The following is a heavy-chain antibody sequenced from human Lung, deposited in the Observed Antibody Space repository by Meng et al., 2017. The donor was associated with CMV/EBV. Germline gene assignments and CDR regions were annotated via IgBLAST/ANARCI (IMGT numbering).Heavy chain of an antibody. Sequence: ESLKISCVGPGFNFNNYWMNWVRQAPGKGLEWVANINEDGSETYYLDSVKGRFTISRDNAKNSLFLQMNSLRADDTAVYYCARDPRGDGGVTFDYWGQGXLVTVSS. CDR1: GFNFNNYW. V-gene: IGHV3-7*01. J-gene: IGHJ4*02. CDR3: ARDPRGDGGVTFDY. D-gene: IGHD5-24*01. CDR2: INEDGSET.